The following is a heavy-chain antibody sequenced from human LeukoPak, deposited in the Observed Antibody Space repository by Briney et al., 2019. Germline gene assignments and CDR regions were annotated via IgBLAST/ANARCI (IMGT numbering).Heavy chain of an antibody. Sequence: GGSLRLSCAASGFTFSSYGMHWVRQAPGKGLEWVAFIRYDGSNKYYADSVKGRFTISRDNSKNTLYLQMNSLRAEDTAVYYCAKDLLAAAVRWPLGWGQGTLVTVSS. CDR3: AKDLLAAAVRWPLG. CDR2: IRYDGSNK. D-gene: IGHD6-13*01. V-gene: IGHV3-30*02. CDR1: GFTFSSYG. J-gene: IGHJ4*02.